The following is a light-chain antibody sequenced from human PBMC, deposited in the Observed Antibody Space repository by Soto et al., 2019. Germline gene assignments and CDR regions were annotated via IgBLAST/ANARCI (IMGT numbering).Light chain of an antibody. V-gene: IGKV3-11*01. Sequence: PGERATLSCRASQHINTHLIWYQQKAGQAPRLLIYDASSRATGIPARFSGSGSGTDFTLTISSLEPEDFAVYYCQQRGSWPLTFGGGTKVEI. J-gene: IGKJ4*01. CDR3: QQRGSWPLT. CDR1: QHINTH. CDR2: DAS.